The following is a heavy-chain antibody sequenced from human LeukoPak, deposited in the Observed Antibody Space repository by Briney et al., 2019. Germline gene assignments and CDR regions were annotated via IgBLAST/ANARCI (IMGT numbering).Heavy chain of an antibody. V-gene: IGHV1-3*01. CDR2: INAGNGNT. CDR1: GYTFTSYA. CDR3: ARPSLPCCSGGSKNWFDP. Sequence: ASVKVSCKASGYTFTSYAMHWVRQAPGQRLEWMGWINAGNGNTKYSQKFQGRVTITRDTSASTAYMELSSLRSEDTAVYYCARPSLPCCSGGSKNWFDPWGQGTLVTVSS. D-gene: IGHD2-15*01. J-gene: IGHJ5*02.